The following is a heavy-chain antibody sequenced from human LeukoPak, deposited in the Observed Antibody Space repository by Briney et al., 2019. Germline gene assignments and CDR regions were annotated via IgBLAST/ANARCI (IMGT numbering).Heavy chain of an antibody. CDR3: AREAYYDILTGYSPRPRGYFQH. CDR1: GYTFTDYY. Sequence: ASVKVSCKPSGYTFTDYYIHWVRQAPGQGLEWMGWINPNSGGTTYAQKFHGRVTLTRDTSISTAYMDLSRLTFDDTAVYYCAREAYYDILTGYSPRPRGYFQHWGQGTLVTVSS. V-gene: IGHV1-2*02. D-gene: IGHD3-9*01. CDR2: INPNSGGT. J-gene: IGHJ1*01.